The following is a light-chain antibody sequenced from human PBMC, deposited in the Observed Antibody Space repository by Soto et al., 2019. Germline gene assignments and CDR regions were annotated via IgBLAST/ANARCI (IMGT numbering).Light chain of an antibody. J-gene: IGKJ2*01. V-gene: IGKV3-20*01. CDR2: GTS. CDR3: QQYGGAPTRT. Sequence: EIVLTQSPGTLSLSPGERATLSCRASQSITSNYLAWYQQKPGQAPSLLIYGTSGRATGIPDRFSGSGSGTDFTLTISRLETEDFAVYYCQQYGGAPTRTIGQGTKLEI. CDR1: QSITSNY.